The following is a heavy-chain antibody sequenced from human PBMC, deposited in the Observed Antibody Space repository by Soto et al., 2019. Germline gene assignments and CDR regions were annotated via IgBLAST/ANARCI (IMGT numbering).Heavy chain of an antibody. CDR1: GFTFSSYS. D-gene: IGHD6-13*01. CDR2: ISSSSSTI. CDR3: ARDRAGIAAASYYGMDV. J-gene: IGHJ6*02. Sequence: GGSLRLSCAASGFTFSSYSMNWVRQAPRKGLEWVSYISSSSSTIYYADSVKGRFTISRDNAKNSLYLQMNSLRDEDTAVYYCARDRAGIAAASYYGMDVWGQGTTVTVSS. V-gene: IGHV3-48*02.